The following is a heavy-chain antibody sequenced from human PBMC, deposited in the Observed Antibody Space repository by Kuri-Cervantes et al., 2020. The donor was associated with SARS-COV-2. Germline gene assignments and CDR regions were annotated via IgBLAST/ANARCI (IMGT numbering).Heavy chain of an antibody. CDR1: GYTFTSYY. CDR2: INPGGGST. Sequence: ASVKVSCKASGYTFTSYYMHWVRQAPGQGLEWMGIINPGGGSTSYAQKLQGRATMTTDTSTSTAYMELRSLRSDDTAVYYCAREIQLWKPIDYWGQGTLVTVPS. CDR3: AREIQLWKPIDY. V-gene: IGHV1-46*01. D-gene: IGHD5-18*01. J-gene: IGHJ4*02.